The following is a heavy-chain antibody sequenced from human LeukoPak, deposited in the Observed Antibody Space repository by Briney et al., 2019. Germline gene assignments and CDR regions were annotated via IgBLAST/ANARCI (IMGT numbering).Heavy chain of an antibody. CDR2: IYTSGST. CDR3: ARDHEDIVATIWGEGLNI. CDR1: GGSISSYY. V-gene: IGHV4-4*07. D-gene: IGHD5-12*01. Sequence: SETLSLTCTVSGGSISSYYWSWIRQPAGKGLEWIGHIYTSGSTKYNPSLKGRITMSVDTSKNQFSLNLSSVTAADTAVYYCARDHEDIVATIWGEGLNIWGQGTVVTVSS. J-gene: IGHJ3*02.